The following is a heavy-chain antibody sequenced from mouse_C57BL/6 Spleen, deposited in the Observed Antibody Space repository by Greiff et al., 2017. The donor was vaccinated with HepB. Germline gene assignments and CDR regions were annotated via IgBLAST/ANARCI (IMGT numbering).Heavy chain of an antibody. CDR2: ISYDGSN. CDR3: ARGDYDDY. CDR1: GYSITSGYY. D-gene: IGHD2-4*01. Sequence: ESGPGLVKPSQSLSLTCSVTGYSITSGYYWNWIRQFPGNKLEWMGYISYDGSNNYNPSLKNRISITRDTSKNQFFLKLNSVTTEDTATYYCARGDYDDYWGQGTSVTVSS. V-gene: IGHV3-6*01. J-gene: IGHJ4*01.